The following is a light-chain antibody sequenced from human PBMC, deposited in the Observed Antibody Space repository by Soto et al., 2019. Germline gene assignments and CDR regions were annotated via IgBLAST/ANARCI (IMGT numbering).Light chain of an antibody. CDR1: QSISSW. CDR3: QSRFT. J-gene: IGKJ3*01. CDR2: DAS. V-gene: IGKV1-5*01. Sequence: DIPMTQSPSTLSASVGDRVTITCRASQSISSWLAWYQQKPGKAPKLLIYDASSLESGVPSRFSGSGSGTEFTLTISSLQPDDFATYYCQSRFTFGPGTKVDIK.